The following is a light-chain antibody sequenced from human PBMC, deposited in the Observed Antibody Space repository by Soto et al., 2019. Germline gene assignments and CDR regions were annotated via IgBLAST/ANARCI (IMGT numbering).Light chain of an antibody. CDR2: DAS. Sequence: DIQMTQSPSSLSASVGERVTITCQASQDISNYLNWYQQKPGKAPKLLIYDASNLETGVPSRFSGSGSGTDFTFTISSLQPEDIATYYCQQYDNSLTFGGGTKVEIK. CDR3: QQYDNSLT. V-gene: IGKV1-33*01. J-gene: IGKJ4*01. CDR1: QDISNY.